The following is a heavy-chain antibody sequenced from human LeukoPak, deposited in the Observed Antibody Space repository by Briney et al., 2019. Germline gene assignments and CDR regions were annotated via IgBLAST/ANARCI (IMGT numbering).Heavy chain of an antibody. J-gene: IGHJ4*02. CDR2: ISYDGSNK. D-gene: IGHD5-24*01. V-gene: IGHV3-30*18. CDR1: GFTFSSYG. Sequence: GGSLRLSCAASGFTFSSYGMHWVRQAPGKGLEWVAVISYDGSNKYYADSVKGRFTISRDNSKNTLYLQMNSLRAEDTAVYYCAKDISRWLQSCFDYRGQGTLVTVSS. CDR3: AKDISRWLQSCFDY.